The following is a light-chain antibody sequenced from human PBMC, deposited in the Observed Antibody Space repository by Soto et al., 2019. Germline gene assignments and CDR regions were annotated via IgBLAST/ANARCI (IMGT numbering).Light chain of an antibody. V-gene: IGKV3-20*01. Sequence: ELVLTQSPGTLSLSPGERATLSCRASQSVSSNLAWYQQRPGQAPRLLIYGASTRATGIPDRFSGSGSGTDFTITISRLEPEDCEVYDCQQYGSSTKTFGQGTKVDIK. CDR2: GAS. J-gene: IGKJ1*01. CDR1: QSVSSN. CDR3: QQYGSSTKT.